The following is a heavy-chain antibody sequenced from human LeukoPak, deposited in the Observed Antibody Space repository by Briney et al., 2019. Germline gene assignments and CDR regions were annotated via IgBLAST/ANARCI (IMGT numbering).Heavy chain of an antibody. CDR1: GFTFDDYG. J-gene: IGHJ6*03. V-gene: IGHV3-20*04. CDR3: ARSTPPVYYYYYMDV. Sequence: GGSLRLSCAASGFTFDDYGTSWVRQAPGKGLEWVSGINWNGGSTGYADSVKGRFTISRDNAKNSLYLQMNSLRAEDTALYYCARSTPPVYYYYYMDVWGKGTTVTVSS. CDR2: INWNGGST.